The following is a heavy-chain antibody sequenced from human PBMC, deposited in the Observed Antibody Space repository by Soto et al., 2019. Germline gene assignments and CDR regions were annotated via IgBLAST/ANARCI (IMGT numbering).Heavy chain of an antibody. CDR2: IWDDGSNK. J-gene: IGHJ4*02. CDR3: ARDVPFLAYCGGDCYRGGHFDY. Sequence: QVQLVESGGGVVQPGRSLRLSCAASGFTFSSYGMHWVRQAPGKGLEWVAVIWDDGSNKYYADSVKGRFTISRDNTKNTPHLQMSSLRAEGRAVNYCARDVPFLAYCGGDCYRGGHFDYWGQGTLVTVSS. D-gene: IGHD2-21*01. CDR1: GFTFSSYG. V-gene: IGHV3-33*01.